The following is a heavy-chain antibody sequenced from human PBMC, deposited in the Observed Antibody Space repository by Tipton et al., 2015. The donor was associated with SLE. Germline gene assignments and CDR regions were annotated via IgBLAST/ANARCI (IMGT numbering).Heavy chain of an antibody. CDR3: ARDETTGRPFDP. CDR2: IYSSGST. D-gene: IGHD1-1*01. Sequence: PGLVKPSETLSLTCTVSGGSISSYYWSWIRQPAGKGLEWIGRIYSSGSTNYNSSLRSRVTMSVDTSKNQFSLILSSVTAADTAVYYCARDETTGRPFDPWGQGTLVTVSS. V-gene: IGHV4-4*07. J-gene: IGHJ5*02. CDR1: GGSISSYY.